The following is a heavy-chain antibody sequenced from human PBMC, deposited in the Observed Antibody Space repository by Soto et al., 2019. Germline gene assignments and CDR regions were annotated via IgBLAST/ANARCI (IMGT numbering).Heavy chain of an antibody. V-gene: IGHV3-23*01. D-gene: IGHD2-8*01. Sequence: EVQLLESGGGLVQPGGSLRLSCTASGFTFNRHAMTWVRQAPGKGLEWVSGLSDSGGSIYYADSVKGRFTISRDNSMXXXXLQMXXLXAXDTAVYYFAKVSSAWYAGFFDLWGQGTLVTVSS. CDR1: GFTFNRHA. CDR2: LSDSGGSI. J-gene: IGHJ4*02. CDR3: AKVSSAWYAGFFDL.